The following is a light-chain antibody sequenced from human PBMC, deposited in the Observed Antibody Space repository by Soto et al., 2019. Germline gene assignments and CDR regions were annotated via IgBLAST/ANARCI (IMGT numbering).Light chain of an antibody. CDR3: QQSYSTPRT. Sequence: DILMPQSPSSLSASVGDRVTITCRASQSISSYLNGYQQKPGKAPKLLIYAASSLQSGVPSRFSGSGSGTDFTLTISSLQPEDFATYYCQQSYSTPRTFGQVTKLEIK. V-gene: IGKV1-39*01. CDR2: AAS. CDR1: QSISSY. J-gene: IGKJ2*01.